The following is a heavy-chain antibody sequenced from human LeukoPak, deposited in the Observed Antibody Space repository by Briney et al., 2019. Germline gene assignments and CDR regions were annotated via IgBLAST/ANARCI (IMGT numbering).Heavy chain of an antibody. Sequence: GESLKISCKGSGYSFTSYWIGWVRQMPGKGLEWMGIIYPGDSDTRYGPSFQGQVTISADKSISTAYLQWSSLKASDTAMYYCARDSAVAGLYNWFDPWGQGTLVTVSS. D-gene: IGHD6-19*01. CDR1: GYSFTSYW. CDR3: ARDSAVAGLYNWFDP. J-gene: IGHJ5*02. V-gene: IGHV5-51*01. CDR2: IYPGDSDT.